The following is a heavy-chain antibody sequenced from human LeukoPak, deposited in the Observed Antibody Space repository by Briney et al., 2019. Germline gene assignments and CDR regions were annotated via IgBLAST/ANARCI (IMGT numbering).Heavy chain of an antibody. Sequence: SVKVSCKASGGTFSSYAISWVRQAPGQGLEWMGGIIPIFGTANYAQRFQGRVTITADESTSTAYMELSSLRSEDTAVYYCARGTYYYDSSGYYSEYFDYWGQGTLVTVSS. CDR3: ARGTYYYDSSGYYSEYFDY. J-gene: IGHJ4*02. CDR2: IIPIFGTA. V-gene: IGHV1-69*01. CDR1: GGTFSSYA. D-gene: IGHD3-22*01.